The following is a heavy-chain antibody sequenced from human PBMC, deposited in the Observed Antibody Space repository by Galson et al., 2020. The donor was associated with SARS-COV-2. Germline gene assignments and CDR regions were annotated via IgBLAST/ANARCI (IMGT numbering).Heavy chain of an antibody. CDR2: VSSSGDRA. CDR3: AKDSGRSGWYFDY. J-gene: IGHJ4*02. Sequence: GGSLRLTCAASGFAIGSYAMGWVRQDPGTGLAWFSTVSSSGDRAFYPDSVRGRLTGSRDNSNNTLYLQMNSLRVEDTAIYYCAKDSGRSGWYFDYWGQGTLFTVSS. D-gene: IGHD6-19*01. CDR1: GFAIGSYA. V-gene: IGHV3-23*01.